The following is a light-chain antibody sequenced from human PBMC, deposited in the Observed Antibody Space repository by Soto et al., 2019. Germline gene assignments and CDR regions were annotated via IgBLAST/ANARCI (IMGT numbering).Light chain of an antibody. V-gene: IGKV1-39*01. CDR2: GAS. J-gene: IGKJ1*01. CDR1: QYIGDF. Sequence: IQMTQSPSSLSASVGGRVTITCRASQYIGDFLNWYQQTPGKAPKLLIFGASNLHIGVPSRFSGSGSGTEFTLTINNLQREDFATYYCQESFFTLGTFGRGTKVDIK. CDR3: QESFFTLGT.